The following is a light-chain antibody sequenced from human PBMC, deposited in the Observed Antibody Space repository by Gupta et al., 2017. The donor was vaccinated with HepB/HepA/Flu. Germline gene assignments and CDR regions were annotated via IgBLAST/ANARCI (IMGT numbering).Light chain of an antibody. J-gene: IGLJ1*01. Sequence: QSVLIQPPSASGTPGQRVTISCSGSSSNIGNDNVSWYQQLPETAPKLLIYKNYQRPSGVPDRFSGSKSGTSASLAISGVRAEDEADYYCVGWDGSLSGYVFGTGTKGTVL. CDR2: KNY. CDR1: SSNIGNDN. CDR3: VGWDGSLSGYV. V-gene: IGLV1-47*01.